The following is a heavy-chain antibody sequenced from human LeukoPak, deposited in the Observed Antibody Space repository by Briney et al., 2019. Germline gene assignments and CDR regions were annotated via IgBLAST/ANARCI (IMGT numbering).Heavy chain of an antibody. CDR1: GFTFSSYW. V-gene: IGHV3-7*03. J-gene: IGHJ5*02. CDR2: IKQDGSEK. CDR3: AKANQLLYIIGDNWFDP. D-gene: IGHD2-2*02. Sequence: GGSLRLSCAASGFTFSSYWMSWVRQAPGKGLEWVANIKQDGSEKYYVDSVKGRFTISRDNAKNSLYLQMNSLRAEDTAVYYCAKANQLLYIIGDNWFDPWGQGTLVTVSS.